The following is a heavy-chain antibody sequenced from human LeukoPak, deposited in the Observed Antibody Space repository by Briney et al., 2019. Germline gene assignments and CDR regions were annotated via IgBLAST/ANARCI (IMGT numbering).Heavy chain of an antibody. CDR2: VYSDSRT. CDR1: GFTVSGNY. V-gene: IGHV3-66*02. Sequence: HPGGSLRLSCAASGFTVSGNYMNWVRQAPGKGLEWVSVVYSDSRTYYADSVKGRFTISRDNSKNTLYLQMNSLRAEDTAVYYCARDRCTNGVCYTYFDYWGQGTLVTVSS. J-gene: IGHJ4*02. D-gene: IGHD2-8*01. CDR3: ARDRCTNGVCYTYFDY.